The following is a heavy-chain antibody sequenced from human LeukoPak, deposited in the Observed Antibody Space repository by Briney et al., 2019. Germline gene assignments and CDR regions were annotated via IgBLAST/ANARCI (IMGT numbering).Heavy chain of an antibody. Sequence: ASVKVSCKASGYSFTGHYIHWVRQAPGQGLEWMGWMNTNSGGTDYALKFQGRVTMTRDTSITTAYMDMSGLTSDDTAIYYCARGLSHDILTGYVYWGQGTLVTVSS. CDR2: MNTNSGGT. CDR1: GYSFTGHY. D-gene: IGHD3-9*01. V-gene: IGHV1-2*02. J-gene: IGHJ4*02. CDR3: ARGLSHDILTGYVY.